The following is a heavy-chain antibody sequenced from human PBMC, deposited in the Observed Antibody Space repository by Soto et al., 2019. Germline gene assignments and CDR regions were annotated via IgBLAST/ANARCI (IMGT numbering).Heavy chain of an antibody. J-gene: IGHJ4*02. D-gene: IGHD6-13*01. Sequence: SVKVSCKASGGTFSSYAISWVRQAPGQGLEWMGGIIPIFGTANYAQKFQGRVTITADESTSTAYMELSSLRSEDTAVYYCARGESPPSIAAAGPFDYWGQGTLVTVSS. CDR1: GGTFSSYA. V-gene: IGHV1-69*13. CDR3: ARGESPPSIAAAGPFDY. CDR2: IIPIFGTA.